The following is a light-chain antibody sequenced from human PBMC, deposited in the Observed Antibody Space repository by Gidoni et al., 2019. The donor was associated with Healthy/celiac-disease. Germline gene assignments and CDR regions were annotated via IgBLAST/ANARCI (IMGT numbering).Light chain of an antibody. V-gene: IGLV3-1*01. CDR1: KLGDKY. Sequence: SYELTQPPSVSVSPVQTASITCSGDKLGDKYACWYQQKPGQSPVLVIYQDSKRPSGIPERSSGSNSGNTATLTISGTQAMDEADYYCQAWDSSIVVFGGGTKLTVL. J-gene: IGLJ2*01. CDR3: QAWDSSIVV. CDR2: QDS.